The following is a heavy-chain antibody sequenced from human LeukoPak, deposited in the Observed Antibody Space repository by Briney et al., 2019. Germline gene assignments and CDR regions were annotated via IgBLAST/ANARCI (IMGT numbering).Heavy chain of an antibody. CDR3: ARGIAVAGTGEYYFDY. CDR1: GDSVSSNSAA. D-gene: IGHD6-19*01. J-gene: IGHJ4*02. Sequence: SQTLSLTCAISGDSVSSNSAAWNWIRQSPSRGLEWLGRTYYRSKWYNDYAVSVKSRITINPDTSKNQFSLQLNSVTPEDTAVYYCARGIAVAGTGEYYFDYWGQGTLVTVSS. V-gene: IGHV6-1*01. CDR2: TYYRSKWYN.